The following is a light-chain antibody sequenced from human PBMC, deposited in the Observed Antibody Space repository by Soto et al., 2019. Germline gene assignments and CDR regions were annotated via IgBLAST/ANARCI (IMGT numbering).Light chain of an antibody. V-gene: IGKV1-5*03. CDR1: QTISSW. J-gene: IGKJ4*01. CDR3: QQSYSTPPT. CDR2: KAS. Sequence: DIQMTQSPSTLSGSVGDRVTITCRASQTISSWLAWYQQKPGKAPKLLIYKASTLKSGVPSRFIGSGSGTDFTLTISSLQPEDFATYYCQQSYSTPPTFGGGTKVDI.